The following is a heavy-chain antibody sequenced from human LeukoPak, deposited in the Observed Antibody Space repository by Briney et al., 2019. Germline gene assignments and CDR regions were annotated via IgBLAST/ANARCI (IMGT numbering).Heavy chain of an antibody. CDR3: ARKVATTPYYFDY. D-gene: IGHD5-24*01. CDR1: GGSISSYY. J-gene: IGHJ4*02. Sequence: SETLSLTCTVSGGSISSYYWSWIRQPPGKGLEWIGYIYYSGSTNYNPPLKSRVTISVDTSKNQSSLKLSSVTAADTAVYYCARKVATTPYYFDYWGQGTLVTVSS. V-gene: IGHV4-59*01. CDR2: IYYSGST.